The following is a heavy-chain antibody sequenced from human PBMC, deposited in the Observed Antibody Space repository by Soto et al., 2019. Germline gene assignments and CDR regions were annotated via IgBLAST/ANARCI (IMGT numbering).Heavy chain of an antibody. V-gene: IGHV3-23*01. D-gene: IGHD5-12*01. CDR2: LTSGGGT. CDR1: GFILNNYG. Sequence: EVQLLESGGGLVQPGGSLRLSCEASGFILNNYGMSWVRQAPGKGLEWVSTLTSGGGTHYADSVKGRFTISRENSKNTLYLQMNSLRAEDTAVYYCAKDGDLYSGYSDHWGQGTVVTGSS. J-gene: IGHJ4*02. CDR3: AKDGDLYSGYSDH.